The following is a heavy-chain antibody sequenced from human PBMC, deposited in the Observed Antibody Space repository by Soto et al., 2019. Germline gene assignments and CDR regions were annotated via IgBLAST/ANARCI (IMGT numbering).Heavy chain of an antibody. J-gene: IGHJ4*02. Sequence: GGSLRLSCTASGFTFGDYAMSWVRQAPGKGLEWVGFIRSKAYGGTTEYAASVKGRFTISRDDSKSIAYLQMNSLKTEDTAVYYCTREGYDILTGYYSDYWGQGTPVTDSS. D-gene: IGHD3-9*01. CDR2: IRSKAYGGTT. CDR3: TREGYDILTGYYSDY. V-gene: IGHV3-49*04. CDR1: GFTFGDYA.